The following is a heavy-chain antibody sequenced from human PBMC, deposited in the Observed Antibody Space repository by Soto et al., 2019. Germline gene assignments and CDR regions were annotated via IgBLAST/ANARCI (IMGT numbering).Heavy chain of an antibody. CDR3: ARPIDYGSNHHSFDH. J-gene: IGHJ4*02. Sequence: PGGSLRLSCAASGITFGIYGMHWVRQAPGKGLEWLAVIWFDGSTQYYADSVKGRFTISRDNAKNTLYLQMNNLSSEDTAVYYCARPIDYGSNHHSFDHWGQGTLVTVSS. V-gene: IGHV3-33*01. CDR1: GITFGIYG. D-gene: IGHD4-17*01. CDR2: IWFDGSTQ.